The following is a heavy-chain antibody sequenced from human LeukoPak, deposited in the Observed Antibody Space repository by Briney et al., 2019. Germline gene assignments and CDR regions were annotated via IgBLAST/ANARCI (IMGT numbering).Heavy chain of an antibody. CDR2: ISSSSSTI. J-gene: IGHJ3*02. V-gene: IGHV3-48*04. Sequence: GGSLRLSCAASGFTFSSYSMNWVRQAPGKGLEWVSYISSSSSTIYYADSVKGRFTISRDNAKNSLYLQMNSLRAEDTAVYYCARDSLYNSGWYGDAFDIWGQGTMVTVSS. CDR1: GFTFSSYS. D-gene: IGHD6-19*01. CDR3: ARDSLYNSGWYGDAFDI.